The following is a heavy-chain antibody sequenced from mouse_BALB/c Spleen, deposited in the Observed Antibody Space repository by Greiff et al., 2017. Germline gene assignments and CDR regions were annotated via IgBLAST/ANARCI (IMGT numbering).Heavy chain of an antibody. CDR2: ISSGSSTI. J-gene: IGHJ4*01. Sequence: EVKVEESGGGLVQPGGSRKLSCAASGFTFSSFGMHWVRQAPEKGLEWVAYISSGSSTIYYADTVKGRFTISRDNPKNTLFLQMTSLRSEDTAMYYCARKYGNYGAMDYWGQGTSVTVSS. CDR3: ARKYGNYGAMDY. V-gene: IGHV5-17*02. CDR1: GFTFSSFG. D-gene: IGHD2-10*02.